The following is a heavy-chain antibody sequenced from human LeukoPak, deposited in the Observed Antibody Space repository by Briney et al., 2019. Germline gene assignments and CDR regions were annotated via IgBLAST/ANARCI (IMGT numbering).Heavy chain of an antibody. CDR2: IYPRDSRT. J-gene: IGHJ4*02. CDR3: ARLRYAAGDGYYFDY. CDR1: GYSFSSYW. D-gene: IGHD6-13*01. Sequence: GESLKIPCKGSGYSFSSYWIAWVRQMPGKGLEWMGIIYPRDSRTTYSPSFQGQVTISADRSITTAYLRWSSLKASDTAMYYCARLRYAAGDGYYFDYWGQGTPVTVSS. V-gene: IGHV5-51*01.